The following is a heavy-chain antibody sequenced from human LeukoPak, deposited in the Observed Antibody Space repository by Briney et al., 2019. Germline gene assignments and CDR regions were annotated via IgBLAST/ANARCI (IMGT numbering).Heavy chain of an antibody. V-gene: IGHV3-23*01. D-gene: IGHD1-14*01. CDR3: SKQYVTC. J-gene: IGHJ4*02. CDR1: GFSFKSYA. Sequence: GGSLRLSCAASGFSFKSYAMNWLRQAPGKGLDWVSSISESDDSTHYADSAKGRFTISSDNSLNTLHLQMNGLTAQATAGYYCSKQYVTCWGQGNLVTVSS. CDR2: ISESDDST.